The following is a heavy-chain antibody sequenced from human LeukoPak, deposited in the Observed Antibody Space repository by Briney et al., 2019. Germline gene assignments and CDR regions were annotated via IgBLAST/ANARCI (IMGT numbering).Heavy chain of an antibody. V-gene: IGHV3-21*01. CDR2: ISTSSIYI. D-gene: IGHD3-22*01. Sequence: PGGSLRLSCVGSGFTFSSYSMNWVRQAPGKGLEWVSSISTSSIYIYYADSVKGRFTISRDNAKNSLYLQMNSLRAEDTAVYYCARAHYYDSSGLDFWGQGTLVTVSS. CDR3: ARAHYYDSSGLDF. CDR1: GFTFSSYS. J-gene: IGHJ4*02.